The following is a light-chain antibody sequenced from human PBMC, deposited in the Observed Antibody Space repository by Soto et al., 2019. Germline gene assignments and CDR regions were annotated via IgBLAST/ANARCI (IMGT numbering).Light chain of an antibody. CDR3: LQQNSYPLT. J-gene: IGKJ4*01. Sequence: DIQMTQSPSTLSGSVGDRVTITRRASQTISSWLAWYQKKPGKDPKSLIYAASSLQSGVPSRFSGSGSGTEFTLTISRLQTEDFATYYCLQQNSYPLTFGGGTKVDI. CDR1: QTISSW. CDR2: AAS. V-gene: IGKV1-5*01.